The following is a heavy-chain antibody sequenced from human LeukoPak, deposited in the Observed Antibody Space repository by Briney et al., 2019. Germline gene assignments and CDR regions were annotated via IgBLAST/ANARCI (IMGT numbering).Heavy chain of an antibody. Sequence: GSLRLSCAASGFTFSSYWMSWIRQPPGKGLEWIGEINHSGSTNYNPSLKSRVTISVDTSKNQFSLKLSSVTAADTAVYYCARGPIAAAPDYWGQGTLVTVSS. D-gene: IGHD6-13*01. CDR1: GFTFSSYW. CDR2: INHSGST. CDR3: ARGPIAAAPDY. J-gene: IGHJ4*02. V-gene: IGHV4-34*01.